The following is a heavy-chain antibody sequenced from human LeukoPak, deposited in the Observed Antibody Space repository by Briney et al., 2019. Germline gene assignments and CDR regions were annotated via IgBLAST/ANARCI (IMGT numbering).Heavy chain of an antibody. CDR2: IKQDGSEK. J-gene: IGHJ4*02. CDR1: GFTFSSYW. V-gene: IGHV3-7*01. CDR3: ARAGRTTGIHYFDY. Sequence: PGGSLRLSCAASGFTFSSYWMSWVRQAPGKGLEWVANIKQDGSEKYYVDSVKGRFTISRDNAKNSLYLQMNSLRAEDTAVYYCARAGRTTGIHYFDYWGQGTLVTVSS. D-gene: IGHD1-7*01.